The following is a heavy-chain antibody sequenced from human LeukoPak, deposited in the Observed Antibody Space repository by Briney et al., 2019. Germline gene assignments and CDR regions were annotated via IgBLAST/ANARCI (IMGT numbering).Heavy chain of an antibody. CDR2: IQYDAIDI. CDR3: AREAGTVVIGRFDP. CDR1: GIPFTRNG. Sequence: GGSLRLSCAASGIPFTRNGMHWVRQAPGKGLQWVAFIQYDAIDIKYGDSVKGRFTISRDNSKNTLYLQMNSLTTEDTAVYYCAREAGTVVIGRFDPWGQGTLVTVSS. V-gene: IGHV3-30*02. J-gene: IGHJ5*02. D-gene: IGHD2-15*01.